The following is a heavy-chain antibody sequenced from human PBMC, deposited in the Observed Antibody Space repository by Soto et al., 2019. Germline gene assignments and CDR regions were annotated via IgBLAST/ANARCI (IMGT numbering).Heavy chain of an antibody. D-gene: IGHD3-16*02. CDR2: LSGSGGDT. Sequence: GGSLRLSCVASGFTFSSFAMSWVRQAPGKGLEWVSTLSGSGGDTYYADSMNGRFTISRDKSKNTLYLQMDRLRVEDTAVYYCAKRGGYDYVWKSYRPDYWGQGTLVTVSS. J-gene: IGHJ4*02. CDR3: AKRGGYDYVWKSYRPDY. V-gene: IGHV3-23*01. CDR1: GFTFSSFA.